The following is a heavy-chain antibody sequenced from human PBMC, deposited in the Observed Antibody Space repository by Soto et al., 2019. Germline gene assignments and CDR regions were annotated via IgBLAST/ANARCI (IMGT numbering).Heavy chain of an antibody. CDR3: ARDVRTQYYYYGMDV. CDR2: IYYSGST. CDR1: GGSISSYY. Sequence: PSETLSLTCTVSGGSISSYYWSWIRQPPGKGLEWIGYIYYSGSTNYNPSLKSRVTISVDTSKNQFSLKLSSVTAADTAVYYCARDVRTQYYYYGMDVWGPGTTVNVSS. V-gene: IGHV4-59*01. J-gene: IGHJ6*02.